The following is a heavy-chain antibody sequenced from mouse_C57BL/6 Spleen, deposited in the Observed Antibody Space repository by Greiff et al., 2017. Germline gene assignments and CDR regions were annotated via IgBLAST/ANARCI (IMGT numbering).Heavy chain of an antibody. CDR2: IDPNSGGT. J-gene: IGHJ3*01. D-gene: IGHD1-1*01. V-gene: IGHV1-72*01. CDR1: GYTFTSYW. CDR3: ARDITTVVEGFAY. Sequence: QVHVKQPGAELVKPGASVKLSCKASGYTFTSYWMHWVKQRPGRGLEWIGRIDPNSGGTKYNEKFKSKATLTVDKPSSTAYMQLSSLTSEDSAVYYCARDITTVVEGFAYWGQGTLVTVSA.